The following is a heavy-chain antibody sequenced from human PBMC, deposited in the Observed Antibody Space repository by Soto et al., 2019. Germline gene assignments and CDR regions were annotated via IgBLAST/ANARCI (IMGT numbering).Heavy chain of an antibody. V-gene: IGHV2-5*02. Sequence: QITLKESGPTLVKPTQTLTLTCTFSGFSLSTSGVGVGWIRQPPGKALEWLALIYWDDDKRYSPSLKSRLTITKDTSKNQVVLTMTNMDPVDTVTYYCAHRGYYYDSSGPQFDPWGQGTLVTVSS. CDR3: AHRGYYYDSSGPQFDP. CDR2: IYWDDDK. D-gene: IGHD3-22*01. CDR1: GFSLSTSGVG. J-gene: IGHJ5*02.